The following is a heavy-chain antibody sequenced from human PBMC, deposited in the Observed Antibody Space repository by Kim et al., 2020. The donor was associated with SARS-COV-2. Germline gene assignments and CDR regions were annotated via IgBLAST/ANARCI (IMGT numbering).Heavy chain of an antibody. D-gene: IGHD1-1*01. Sequence: FSQKFQGRVTLTRGTSASTAYMELYSLRSEDTAVYYCARGGTITSYYFDSWGQGTLVTVSS. V-gene: IGHV1-3*01. J-gene: IGHJ4*02. CDR3: ARGGTITSYYFDS.